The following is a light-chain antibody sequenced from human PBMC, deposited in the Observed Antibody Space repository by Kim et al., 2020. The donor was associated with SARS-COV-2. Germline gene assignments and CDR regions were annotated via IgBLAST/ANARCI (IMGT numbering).Light chain of an antibody. Sequence: DIQMTQSPSSLSASVGDRVTITCRASQSVSTYLNWYQQKPGKAPRFLISGASSLQTGVPSRFSGSGSGTDFTLTISSLQPEDFATYYCQQSYFSPRTFGQGTKVDIK. CDR1: QSVSTY. J-gene: IGKJ1*01. CDR3: QQSYFSPRT. V-gene: IGKV1-39*01. CDR2: GAS.